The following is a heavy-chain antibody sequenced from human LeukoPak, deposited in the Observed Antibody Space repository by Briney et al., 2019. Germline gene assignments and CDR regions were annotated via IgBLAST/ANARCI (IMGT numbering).Heavy chain of an antibody. CDR1: GGSISSSNYY. D-gene: IGHD1-26*01. V-gene: IGHV3-7*01. Sequence: PSETLSLTCTVSGGSISSSNYYWGWIRQPPGKGLEWVANIKQDGSEKYYVDSVKGRFTISRDNAKNSLYLQMNSLRAEDTAVYYCARDPRPPYPLELYWGQGTLVTVSS. CDR3: ARDPRPPYPLELY. CDR2: IKQDGSEK. J-gene: IGHJ4*02.